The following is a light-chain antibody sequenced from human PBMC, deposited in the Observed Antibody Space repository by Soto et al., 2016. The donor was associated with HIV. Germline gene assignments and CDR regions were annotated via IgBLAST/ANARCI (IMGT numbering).Light chain of an antibody. CDR1: QTVYNY. CDR3: QQHATYPNT. Sequence: DIQMTQSPSLLSASVGDGVTITCRASQTVYNYLVWYQHKPGKAPKSLIYGASSLQSGVPSRFSGSGSGTHFTLTISSLQPEDIATYYCQQHATYPNTFGQGTKVEIK. CDR2: GAS. V-gene: IGKV1-16*01. J-gene: IGKJ2*01.